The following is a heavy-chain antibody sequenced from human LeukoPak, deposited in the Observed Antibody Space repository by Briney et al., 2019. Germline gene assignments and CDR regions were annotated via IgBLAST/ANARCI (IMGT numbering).Heavy chain of an antibody. D-gene: IGHD4-17*01. V-gene: IGHV3-21*04. CDR2: ITSSSTYI. J-gene: IGHJ5*02. Sequence: KPGGSLRLSCAASGFTFSSYAMNWVRQAPGKGLEWVSSITSSSTYIYYADSVKGRFTISRDNSKNTLYLQMNSLRAEDTAVYYCAKDLVTGDYFDWFDPWGQGTLVTVSS. CDR1: GFTFSSYA. CDR3: AKDLVTGDYFDWFDP.